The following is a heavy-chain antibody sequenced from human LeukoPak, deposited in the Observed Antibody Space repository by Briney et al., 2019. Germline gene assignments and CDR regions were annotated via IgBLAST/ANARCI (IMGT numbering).Heavy chain of an antibody. CDR3: ARTGIAARPTVWFDP. CDR1: GFTFRSYW. J-gene: IGHJ5*02. CDR2: INSDGSST. V-gene: IGHV3-74*01. Sequence: PGGSLRLSCAASGFTFRSYWMHWVRQAPGKGLVWVSHINSDGSSTNYADSVKGRFTISRDNAKNTLYLQMNSLRAEDTAVYYCARTGIAARPTVWFDPWGQGTLVTVSS. D-gene: IGHD6-6*01.